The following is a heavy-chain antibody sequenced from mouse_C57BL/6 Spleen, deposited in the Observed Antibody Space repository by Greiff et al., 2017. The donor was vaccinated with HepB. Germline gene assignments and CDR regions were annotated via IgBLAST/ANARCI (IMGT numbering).Heavy chain of an antibody. J-gene: IGHJ2*01. CDR2: ISSGGDYS. CDR1: GFTFSSYA. V-gene: IGHV5-9-1*02. CDR3: TREGGYYSSSYDFDY. D-gene: IGHD1-1*01. Sequence: EVQVVESGEGLVKPGGSLKLSCAASGFTFSSYAMSWVRQTPEKRLEWVAYISSGGDYSYYADTVKGRFTISRDNARNTLYLQMSSLESEDTAMYYCTREGGYYSSSYDFDYWGQGTTLTVSS.